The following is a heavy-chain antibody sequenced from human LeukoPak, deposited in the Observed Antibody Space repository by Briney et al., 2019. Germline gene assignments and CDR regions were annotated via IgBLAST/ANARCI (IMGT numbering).Heavy chain of an antibody. CDR2: IYYSGST. CDR1: GGSISSSSYY. Sequence: ASETLSLTCTVSGGSISSSSYYWGWIRQPPGKGLEWIGSIYYSGSTYYNPSLKSRVTISVDTSKNQFSLKLSSVTAADTAVYYCARGLDYYGSGSYYKSGYAFDIWGQGTMVTVSS. D-gene: IGHD3-10*01. CDR3: ARGLDYYGSGSYYKSGYAFDI. J-gene: IGHJ3*02. V-gene: IGHV4-39*07.